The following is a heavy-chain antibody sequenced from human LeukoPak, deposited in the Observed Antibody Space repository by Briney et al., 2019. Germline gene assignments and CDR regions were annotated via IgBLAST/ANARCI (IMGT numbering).Heavy chain of an antibody. Sequence: GGSLRLSCAASGFSVSSNYMSWVRQAPGKGLEWVSAISGSGGNTYYADSVKGRFTISRDNSKNTLYLQMNTLRAEDTAVYYCAKGDSGYDLYHFDYWGQGTLVTVSS. J-gene: IGHJ4*02. CDR2: ISGSGGNT. CDR3: AKGDSGYDLYHFDY. V-gene: IGHV3-23*01. D-gene: IGHD5-12*01. CDR1: GFSVSSNY.